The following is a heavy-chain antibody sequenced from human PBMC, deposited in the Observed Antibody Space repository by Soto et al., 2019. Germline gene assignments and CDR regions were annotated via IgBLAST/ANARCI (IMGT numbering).Heavy chain of an antibody. D-gene: IGHD6-19*01. CDR3: ARGTYSSGWYNY. CDR2: IYYGGST. J-gene: IGHJ4*02. Sequence: SETLSLTCTVSGGSISSGGYYWSWIRQHPGKGLEWIGYIYYGGSTYYNPSLKSRVTISLDTSKNQFSLKLNSVTAADTAVYYCARGTYSSGWYNYWGQGTLVTVSS. CDR1: GGSISSGGYY. V-gene: IGHV4-31*03.